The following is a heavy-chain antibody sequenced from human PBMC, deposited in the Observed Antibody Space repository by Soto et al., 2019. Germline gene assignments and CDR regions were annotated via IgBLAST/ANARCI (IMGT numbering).Heavy chain of an antibody. Sequence: QVQLVQSGAEVKKPGSSVKVSCKASGGTFSSYTISWVRQAPGQGLEWMGRIIPILGIANYAQKFQGRVTITADKSTSTAYMELSSLRSEDTAVYYCATTPGGYYYDGSGYLTGYWGQGTLVTVSS. V-gene: IGHV1-69*02. CDR2: IIPILGIA. CDR1: GGTFSSYT. CDR3: ATTPGGYYYDGSGYLTGY. D-gene: IGHD3-22*01. J-gene: IGHJ4*02.